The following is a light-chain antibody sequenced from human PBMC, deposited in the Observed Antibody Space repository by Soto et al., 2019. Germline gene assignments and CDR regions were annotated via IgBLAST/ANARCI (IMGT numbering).Light chain of an antibody. V-gene: IGLV2-14*01. CDR1: SSDVGAYIY. CDR3: SSYTSGDSFY. J-gene: IGLJ1*01. CDR2: NVS. Sequence: QSALTQPASVSGSPGQSITISCTGTSSDVGAYIYVSWYQQHPGKVPKLIIYNVSNRPSGVSNRFSGSKSGHTASLTISGLQAEDEADYYCSSYTSGDSFYFGTGTKVTVL.